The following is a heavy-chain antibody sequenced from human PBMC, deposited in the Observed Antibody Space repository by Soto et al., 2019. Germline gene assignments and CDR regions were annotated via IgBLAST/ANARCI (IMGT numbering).Heavy chain of an antibody. J-gene: IGHJ6*02. CDR3: ARDKDLLQIGGTYHYLLDV. V-gene: IGHV1-69*05. D-gene: IGHD1-1*01. Sequence: QVQLEQSGAEVKKPGSSVKVSCKTSGGTFSNSAISWVRQAPGQGPEWMGGIMPIFRTPDYAQKFQDRVTPTPAESTTTAYLEFRGLISDPTAVYYCARDKDLLQIGGTYHYLLDVWRQRTTVTVSS. CDR2: IMPIFRTP. CDR1: GGTFSNSA.